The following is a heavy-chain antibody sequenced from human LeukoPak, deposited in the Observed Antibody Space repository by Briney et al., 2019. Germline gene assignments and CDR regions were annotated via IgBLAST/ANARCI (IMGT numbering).Heavy chain of an antibody. V-gene: IGHV4-59*08. CDR2: IYSSGNI. D-gene: IGHD2-15*01. J-gene: IGHJ4*02. CDR1: GGSISSFQ. Sequence: SETLSLTCTVSGGSISSFQWSWIRQPPGKALEWIGYIYSSGNINHNPSLRSRVTMSLDTSKNQFSLKLTSVTAADTAVYYCARHVMEGITRISVFDYWGRGTLVTVSS. CDR3: ARHVMEGITRISVFDY.